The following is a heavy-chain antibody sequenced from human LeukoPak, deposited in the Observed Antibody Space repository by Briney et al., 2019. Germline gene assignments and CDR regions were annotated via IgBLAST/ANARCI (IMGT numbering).Heavy chain of an antibody. CDR1: GASISSHY. CDR3: AKIEVGRFDP. CDR2: IYDRGST. Sequence: SETLSLTCTITGASISSHYWCWIRQTPGTGLEWIGDIYDRGSTTYNPSLKSRVSISVDTSRNQFSLNLRSVTAADTAVYYCAKIEVGRFDPWGQGTLVTVSS. D-gene: IGHD1-26*01. V-gene: IGHV4-59*11. J-gene: IGHJ5*02.